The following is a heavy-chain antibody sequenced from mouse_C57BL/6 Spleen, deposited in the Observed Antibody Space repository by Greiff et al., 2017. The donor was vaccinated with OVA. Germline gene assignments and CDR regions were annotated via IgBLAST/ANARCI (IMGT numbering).Heavy chain of an antibody. J-gene: IGHJ4*01. V-gene: IGHV1-53*01. Sequence: QVHVKQPGTELVKPGASVKLSCKASGYTFTSYWMHWVKQRPGQGLEWIGNINPSNGGTNYNEKFKSKATLTVDKSSSTAYMQLSSLTSEDSAVYYCARREDYDVAMDYWGQGTSVTVSS. CDR2: INPSNGGT. CDR3: ARREDYDVAMDY. CDR1: GYTFTSYW. D-gene: IGHD2-4*01.